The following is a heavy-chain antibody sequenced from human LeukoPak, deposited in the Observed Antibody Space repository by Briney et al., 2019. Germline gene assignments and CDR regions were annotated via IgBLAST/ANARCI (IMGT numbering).Heavy chain of an antibody. D-gene: IGHD1-1*01. J-gene: IGHJ4*02. CDR2: ISYDGSNK. CDR3: AKVGTQVYFDY. Sequence: GGSLRLFCAASGFTFSSYGMHWVRQAPGKGLEWVAVISYDGSNKYYADSVKGRFTISRDNSKNTLYLQMNSLRAEDTAVYYCAKVGTQVYFDYWGQGTLVTVSS. CDR1: GFTFSSYG. V-gene: IGHV3-30*18.